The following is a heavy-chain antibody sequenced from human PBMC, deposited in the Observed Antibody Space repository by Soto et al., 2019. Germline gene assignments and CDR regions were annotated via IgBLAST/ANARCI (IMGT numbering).Heavy chain of an antibody. D-gene: IGHD4-17*01. J-gene: IGHJ1*01. Sequence: QVQLQESGPGLVKPSQTLSLTCTVSGGSISSGGYYWSWIRQHPGKGLEWIGYIYYSGSTYYNPSLKSRVIISVDTSKNQFSLKVNSVTAADTAVYYCARASSRLRAEYFQHWGQGTEVTVSS. V-gene: IGHV4-31*03. CDR1: GGSISSGGYY. CDR3: ARASSRLRAEYFQH. CDR2: IYYSGST.